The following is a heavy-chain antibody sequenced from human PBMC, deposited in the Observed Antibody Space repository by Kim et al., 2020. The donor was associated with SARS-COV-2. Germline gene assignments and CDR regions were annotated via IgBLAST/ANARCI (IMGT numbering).Heavy chain of an antibody. J-gene: IGHJ6*02. D-gene: IGHD2-15*01. CDR3: ARLMANTPSYYYYYYGMDV. CDR2: IYHSGST. CDR1: GGSISSSNW. V-gene: IGHV4-4*02. Sequence: SETLSLTCAVSGGSISSSNWWRWVRQPPGKGLEWIGEIYHSGSTNYNPSLKSRVTISVDKSKNQFSLKLSSVTAADTAVYYCARLMANTPSYYYYYYGMDVWGQGTTVTVSS.